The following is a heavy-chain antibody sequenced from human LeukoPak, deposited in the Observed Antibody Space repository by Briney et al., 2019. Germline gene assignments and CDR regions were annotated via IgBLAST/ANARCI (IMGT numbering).Heavy chain of an antibody. D-gene: IGHD6-13*01. CDR2: ISYDGSNK. CDR3: ARAPRWQQLVPGYFDY. V-gene: IGHV3-30*04. Sequence: GGSLRLSCAASGFTFSSYAMHWVRQAPGKGLEWVAVISYDGSNKYYADSVKGRFTISRDNSKNTLYLQMNSLRAEDTAVYYCARAPRWQQLVPGYFDYWGQGTLVTVSS. CDR1: GFTFSSYA. J-gene: IGHJ4*02.